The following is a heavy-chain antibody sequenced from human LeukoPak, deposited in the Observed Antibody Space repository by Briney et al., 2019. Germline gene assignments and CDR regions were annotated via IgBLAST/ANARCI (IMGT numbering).Heavy chain of an antibody. CDR3: ARGSSGPTGWFDP. Sequence: ASVKVSCKASGYTFTGYYMHWVRQAPGQGLERMGWINPNSGGTNYAQKFQGWVTMTRDTSISTAYMELSRLRSDDTAVYYCARGSSGPTGWFDPWGQGTLVTVSS. J-gene: IGHJ5*02. D-gene: IGHD6-19*01. CDR1: GYTFTGYY. CDR2: INPNSGGT. V-gene: IGHV1-2*04.